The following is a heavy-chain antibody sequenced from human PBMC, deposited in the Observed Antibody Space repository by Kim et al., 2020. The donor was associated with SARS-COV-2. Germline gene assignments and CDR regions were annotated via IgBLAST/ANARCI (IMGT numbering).Heavy chain of an antibody. Sequence: TNYADSGKGRFTISRDNAKNSLYLQMNSLRAEDTAVYYCARDLRPDGIDPWGQGTLVTVSS. CDR2: T. J-gene: IGHJ5*02. V-gene: IGHV3-11*06. D-gene: IGHD4-17*01. CDR3: ARDLRPDGIDP.